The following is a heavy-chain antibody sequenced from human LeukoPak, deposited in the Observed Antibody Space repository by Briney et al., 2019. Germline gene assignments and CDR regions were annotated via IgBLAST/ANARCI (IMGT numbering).Heavy chain of an antibody. J-gene: IGHJ2*01. CDR2: IYYSGST. Sequence: SETLSLTCTVSGGSISSYYWSWIRQPPGKGLEWIGYIYYSGSTNYNPSLKSRVTISVDTSKNQFSLNLTSVTAADTAVYFCARRATSSNWYFDLWGRGTLVTVSS. CDR3: ARRATSSNWYFDL. CDR1: GGSISSYY. D-gene: IGHD2-2*01. V-gene: IGHV4-59*12.